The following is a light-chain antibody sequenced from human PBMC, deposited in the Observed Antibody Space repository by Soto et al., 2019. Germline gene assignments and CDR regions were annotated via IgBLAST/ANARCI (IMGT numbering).Light chain of an antibody. V-gene: IGKV1-9*01. CDR1: HAINNY. CDR3: QQVNNYPRT. J-gene: IGKJ4*01. CDR2: SAS. Sequence: DIQLTQSPSFVSASVGDRVTITCRASHAINNYVAWYQQKPGKAPQLLIYSASTLQSGVPSRFSGSGSGTEFALTISSLQPEDFATYFCQQVNNYPRTFGGGTRVEI.